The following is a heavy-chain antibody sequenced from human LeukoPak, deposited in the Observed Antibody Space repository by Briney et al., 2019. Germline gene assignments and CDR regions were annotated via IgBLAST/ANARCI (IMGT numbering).Heavy chain of an antibody. CDR3: ARDRLLWFGESSDAFDI. CDR1: GFTFSSYS. Sequence: GGSLRLSCAASGFTFSSYSMNWVRQAPGKGLEWVSSISSSSSYIYYADSVKGRFTISRDNAKNSLYLQMNSLRAEDTAVYYCARDRLLWFGESSDAFDIWGQGTMVTVSS. CDR2: ISSSSSYI. V-gene: IGHV3-21*01. J-gene: IGHJ3*02. D-gene: IGHD3-10*01.